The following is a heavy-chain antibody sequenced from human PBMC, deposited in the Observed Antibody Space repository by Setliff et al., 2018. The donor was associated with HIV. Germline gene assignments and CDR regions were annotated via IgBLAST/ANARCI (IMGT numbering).Heavy chain of an antibody. CDR3: ARHGGYNPLDY. CDR1: GYRFTSHW. V-gene: IGHV5-51*01. D-gene: IGHD5-12*01. CDR2: IYPGDSET. J-gene: IGHJ4*02. Sequence: PGESLKISCQGVGYRFTSHWIAWVRQMPGKGLEWMGNIYPGDSETRYSPSFHGQVTFSADTTVDTAYLQWNTLKSSDTAMYYCARHGGYNPLDYWGQGTLVTVSS.